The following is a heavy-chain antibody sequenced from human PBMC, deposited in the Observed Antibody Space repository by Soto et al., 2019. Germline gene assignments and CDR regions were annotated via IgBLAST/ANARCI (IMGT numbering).Heavy chain of an antibody. CDR1: GGTFSSYT. D-gene: IGHD3-16*02. CDR3: ARRPDYDYICGSYRPNNDAFDI. CDR2: IIPILGIA. J-gene: IGHJ3*02. Sequence: QVQLVQSGAEVKKPGSSVKVSCKASGGTFSSYTISWVRQAPGQGLEWMGRIIPILGIANYAQKFQGRVRITADKSTRTAYMELSSLGSEDTDVYYCARRPDYDYICGSYRPNNDAFDIWGQGTMVTVSS. V-gene: IGHV1-69*02.